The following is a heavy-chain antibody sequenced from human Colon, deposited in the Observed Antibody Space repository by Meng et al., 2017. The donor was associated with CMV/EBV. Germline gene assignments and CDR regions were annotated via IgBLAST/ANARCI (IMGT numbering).Heavy chain of an antibody. Sequence: SETLSLTGTAPGGSISSYYWSWIRQPPGKGLEWIGYIYYSGSTNYNPSLKSRVTISVDTSKNQFSLKLSSVTAADTDVYYCARLRFLEWFPEANGMDVWGQGTTVTVSS. J-gene: IGHJ6*02. V-gene: IGHV4-59*01. CDR3: ARLRFLEWFPEANGMDV. CDR2: IYYSGST. D-gene: IGHD3-3*01. CDR1: GGSISSYY.